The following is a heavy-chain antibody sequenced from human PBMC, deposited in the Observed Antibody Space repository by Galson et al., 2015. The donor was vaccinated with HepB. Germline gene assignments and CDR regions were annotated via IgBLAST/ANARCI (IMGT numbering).Heavy chain of an antibody. CDR3: ARARLRYCSSTSCYEGGEGDY. J-gene: IGHJ4*02. Sequence: SVKVSCKASGYTFTGYYMHWVRQAPGQGLEWMGWINPNSGGTNYAQKFQGWVTMTRDTSISTAYMELSRLRSDDRAVYYCARARLRYCSSTSCYEGGEGDYWGQGTLVTVSS. CDR2: INPNSGGT. D-gene: IGHD2-2*01. V-gene: IGHV1-2*04. CDR1: GYTFTGYY.